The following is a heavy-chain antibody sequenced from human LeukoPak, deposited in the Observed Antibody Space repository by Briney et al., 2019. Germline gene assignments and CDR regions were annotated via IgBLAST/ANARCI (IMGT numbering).Heavy chain of an antibody. Sequence: GGSLRLSCAASGFTISSYWMSWVRQAPGKGLEWVANIKRDGSEKYYVDSVKGRFTISRDNAKNSLYLQMNSLRVEDTAVYYCVRDDGATKPSWGQGTLVTVSS. J-gene: IGHJ5*02. D-gene: IGHD1-26*01. CDR2: IKRDGSEK. CDR1: GFTISSYW. CDR3: VRDDGATKPS. V-gene: IGHV3-7*01.